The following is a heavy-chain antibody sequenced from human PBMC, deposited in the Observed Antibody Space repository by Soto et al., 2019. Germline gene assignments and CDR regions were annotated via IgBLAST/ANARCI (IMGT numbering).Heavy chain of an antibody. CDR2: IYSDGSGP. D-gene: IGHD5-18*01. CDR3: ATLNSFGSDY. V-gene: IGHV3-74*03. J-gene: IGHJ4*02. CDR1: GFSFSSFW. Sequence: GGSLRLSCAASGFSFSSFWMHWVRQAPGKGLVWVSRIYSDGSGPMYADSVKGRFTISRDNAKSTLYLQMNSLRAEDTAVYYCATLNSFGSDYWGQGTLVTVSS.